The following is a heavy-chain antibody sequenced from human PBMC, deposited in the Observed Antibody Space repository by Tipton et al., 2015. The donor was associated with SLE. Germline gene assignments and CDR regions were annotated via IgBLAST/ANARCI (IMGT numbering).Heavy chain of an antibody. CDR1: GFTFSSYS. Sequence: SLRLSCAASGFTFSSYSMNWVRQAPGKGLEWVSSISSSSYIYYADSVKGRFTISRDNAKNSLYLQMNSLRAEDTAVYYCAVGVLRFLEWLSNDAFDIWGQGTMVTVSS. CDR2: ISSSSYI. D-gene: IGHD3-3*01. V-gene: IGHV3-21*01. J-gene: IGHJ3*02. CDR3: AVGVLRFLEWLSNDAFDI.